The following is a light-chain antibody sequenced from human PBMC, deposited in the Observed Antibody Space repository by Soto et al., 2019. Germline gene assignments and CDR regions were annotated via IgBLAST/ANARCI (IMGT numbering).Light chain of an antibody. CDR2: EGH. V-gene: IGLV2-14*02. CDR1: SGFVGSFSL. Sequence: QSALAQPASVSGSPGQSITISCTGTSGFVGSFSLVSWYQQHPGKAPKVMISEGHRRPSGVPDRFSGSTSVNSASLAISGLQSEDEADYYCAAWDDSLNGVVFGGGTKLTVL. J-gene: IGLJ2*01. CDR3: AAWDDSLNGVV.